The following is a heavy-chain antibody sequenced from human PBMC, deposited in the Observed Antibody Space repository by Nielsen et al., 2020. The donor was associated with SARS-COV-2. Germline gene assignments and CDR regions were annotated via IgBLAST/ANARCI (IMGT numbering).Heavy chain of an antibody. V-gene: IGHV4-61*07. D-gene: IGHD6-19*01. J-gene: IGHJ4*02. CDR2: IYYSGST. Sequence: WIRQPPGKGLEWIGYIYYSGSTNYNPSLKSRVTISVDTSKNQFSLKLSSVTAAGTAVYYCARRCFRGGSGWSGPSCLDYWGQGTLVTVSS. CDR3: ARRCFRGGSGWSGPSCLDY.